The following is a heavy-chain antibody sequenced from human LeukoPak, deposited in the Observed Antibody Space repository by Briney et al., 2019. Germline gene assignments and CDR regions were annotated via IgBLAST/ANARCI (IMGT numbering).Heavy chain of an antibody. CDR1: GFTFSSYS. V-gene: IGHV3-21*01. J-gene: IGHJ4*02. Sequence: PGRSLRLSCAASGFTFSSYSMNWVRQAPGKGLEWVSSISSSSSYIYYADSVKGRFTISRDNAKNSLYLQMNSLRAEDTAVYYCASEELERLKWGQGTLVTVSS. CDR2: ISSSSSYI. D-gene: IGHD1-1*01. CDR3: ASEELERLK.